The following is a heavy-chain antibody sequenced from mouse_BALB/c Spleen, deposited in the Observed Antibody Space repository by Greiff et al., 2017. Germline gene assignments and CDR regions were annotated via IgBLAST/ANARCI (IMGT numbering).Heavy chain of an antibody. D-gene: IGHD2-4*01. CDR2: ISSGGST. Sequence: EVMLVESGGGLVKPGGSLKLSCAASGFTFSSYAMSWVRQTPEKRLEWVASISSGGSTYYPDSVKGRFTISRDNARNILYLQMSSLRSEDTAMYYCARGITTGAYWGQGTLVTVSA. CDR3: ARGITTGAY. J-gene: IGHJ3*01. V-gene: IGHV5-6-5*01. CDR1: GFTFSSYA.